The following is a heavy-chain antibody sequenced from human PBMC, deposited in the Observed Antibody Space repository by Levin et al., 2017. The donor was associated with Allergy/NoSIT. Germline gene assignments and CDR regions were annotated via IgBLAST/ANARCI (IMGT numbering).Heavy chain of an antibody. J-gene: IGHJ4*02. CDR1: GYTFTNYY. Sequence: ASVKVSCKASGYTFTNYYIHWVRQAPGQGLEWMGIINPSGGSTSYAQKFQGRVTMTRDTSTSTVYMELSSLRSEDTAVYYCARSPYYGSGSYPPGYWGQGTLVIVSS. CDR2: INPSGGST. V-gene: IGHV1-46*01. D-gene: IGHD3-10*01. CDR3: ARSPYYGSGSYPPGY.